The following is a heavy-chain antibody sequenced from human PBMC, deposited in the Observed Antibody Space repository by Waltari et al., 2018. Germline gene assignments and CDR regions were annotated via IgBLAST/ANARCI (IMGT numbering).Heavy chain of an antibody. CDR1: GGSFSGYY. V-gene: IGHV4-34*01. D-gene: IGHD5-12*01. CDR2: INHSGST. CDR3: ARGENSGLIDI. Sequence: QVQLQQWGAGLLKPSETLSLTCAVYGGSFSGYYWSWIRQPPGKGLEWIGEINHSGSTNYNPSLKSRVTISVDTSKNQFSLKLSSVTAADMAVYYCARGENSGLIDIWGQGTMVTVSS. J-gene: IGHJ3*02.